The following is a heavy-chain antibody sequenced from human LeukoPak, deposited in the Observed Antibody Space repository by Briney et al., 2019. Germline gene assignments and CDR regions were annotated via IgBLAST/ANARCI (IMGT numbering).Heavy chain of an antibody. D-gene: IGHD5-18*01. CDR1: GFTFSSYW. J-gene: IGHJ4*02. Sequence: GGSLRLSCAASGFTFSSYWMSWVRQAPGKRLEWVANIKQDGSEKYYVDSVKGRFTISRDNAKNSLYLQMNSLRAEVTAVYYCAKDREYSYGFRADFDYWGQGTLVTVSS. V-gene: IGHV3-7*03. CDR2: IKQDGSEK. CDR3: AKDREYSYGFRADFDY.